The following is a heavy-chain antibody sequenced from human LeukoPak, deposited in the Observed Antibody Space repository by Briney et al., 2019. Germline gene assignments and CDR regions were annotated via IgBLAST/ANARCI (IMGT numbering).Heavy chain of an antibody. CDR3: TRVSTTDDY. CDR2: ISYDGSNK. Sequence: PGGSLRLSCAASGFTFSSYGMHWVRKAPGKGLEWVAVISYDGSNKYYADSVKGRFTISRDNSKNTLYLQMDSLRAEDTAVYYCTRVSTTDDYWGQGTLVTVSS. J-gene: IGHJ4*02. V-gene: IGHV3-30*03. CDR1: GFTFSSYG. D-gene: IGHD2/OR15-2a*01.